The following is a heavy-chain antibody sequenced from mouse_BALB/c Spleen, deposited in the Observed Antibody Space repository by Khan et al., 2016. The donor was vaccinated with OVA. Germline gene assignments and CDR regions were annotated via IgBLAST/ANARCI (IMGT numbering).Heavy chain of an antibody. V-gene: IGHV5-17*02. CDR3: ARSDYYGVAY. CDR1: GFTFSGFG. CDR2: ISSGSSTI. D-gene: IGHD1-1*01. J-gene: IGHJ3*01. Sequence: EVELVESGGGLVQPGGSRKLSCVASGFTFSGFGMHWVRQVPEKGLEWVAYISSGSSTIYYADTLKGRFNISRDNPKNTLFLQMTSLRSEDTAMYYCARSDYYGVAYWGQGTLVTVSA.